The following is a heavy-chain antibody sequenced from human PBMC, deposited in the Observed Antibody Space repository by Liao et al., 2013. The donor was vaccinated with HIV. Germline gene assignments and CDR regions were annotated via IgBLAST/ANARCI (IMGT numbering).Heavy chain of an antibody. CDR2: IFTSGST. D-gene: IGHD3-22*01. Sequence: QVQLQESGPGLVKPSETLSLTCNVSGGSISSYYWSWIRQPAGKGLEWIGRIFTSGSTNYNPSLKSRVTMSVDTSKNQVSLKLRSVTAADTAVYYCARDREGLLDSSGHYYFVLLGPREPSVTVSS. V-gene: IGHV4-4*07. CDR3: ARDREGLLDSSGHYYFVL. J-gene: IGHJ4*02. CDR1: GGSISSYY.